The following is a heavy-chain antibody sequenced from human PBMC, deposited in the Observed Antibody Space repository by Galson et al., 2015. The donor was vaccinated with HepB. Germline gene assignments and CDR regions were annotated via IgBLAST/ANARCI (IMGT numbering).Heavy chain of an antibody. Sequence: SVKVSCKASGYNFISYAMHWVRQAPGQRLEWMGWINGANGNTKYSQNFQGRVTITRDTFASTVYMELSSLRSEDTAVYYCARDSATYLYYFDSWGQGTLITVSS. CDR3: ARDSATYLYYFDS. CDR1: GYNFISYA. CDR2: INGANGNT. J-gene: IGHJ4*02. D-gene: IGHD1-26*01. V-gene: IGHV1-3*01.